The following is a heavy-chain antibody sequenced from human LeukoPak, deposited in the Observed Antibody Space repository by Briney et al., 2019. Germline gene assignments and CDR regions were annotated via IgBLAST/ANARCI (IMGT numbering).Heavy chain of an antibody. V-gene: IGHV3-23*01. CDR2: ISGSGGST. J-gene: IGHJ4*02. D-gene: IGHD2-2*01. Sequence: GGSLRLSCAASGFTFSSYAMNWVRQAPGKGLEWVSAISGSGGSTYYADSVKGRFTISRDNSKNTLYLRMNSLRAEDTAVYYCAKVFQKYCSSTSCYADYWGQGTLVTVSS. CDR3: AKVFQKYCSSTSCYADY. CDR1: GFTFSSYA.